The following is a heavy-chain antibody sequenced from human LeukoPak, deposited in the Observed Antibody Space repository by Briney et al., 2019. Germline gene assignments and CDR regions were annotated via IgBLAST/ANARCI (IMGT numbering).Heavy chain of an antibody. CDR3: AREPLGYCSSTSCQGSDY. V-gene: IGHV1-69*01. D-gene: IGHD2-2*01. CDR1: GGTFSRYA. J-gene: IGHJ4*02. CDR2: IILIFGTA. Sequence: GASVKVSCKASGGTFSRYAISWVRQAPGQGLEWRGGIILIFGTANYAQKFQGRVTITADESTSTAYMELSSLRSEDTAVYYCAREPLGYCSSTSCQGSDYWGQGTLVTVSS.